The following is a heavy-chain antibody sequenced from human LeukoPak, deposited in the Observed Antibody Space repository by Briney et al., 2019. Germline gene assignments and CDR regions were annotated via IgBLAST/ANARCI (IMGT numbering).Heavy chain of an antibody. Sequence: ASVKVSCKASGYIFISYGISWVRQAPGQGLEWMGWISGYSGSTSYAQKFQGRVTMTRDMSTSTVYMELSSLRSEDTAVYYCARVRDRNDAFDIWGQGTMVTVSS. CDR3: ARVRDRNDAFDI. V-gene: IGHV1-18*01. J-gene: IGHJ3*02. CDR1: GYIFISYG. CDR2: ISGYSGST. D-gene: IGHD2-15*01.